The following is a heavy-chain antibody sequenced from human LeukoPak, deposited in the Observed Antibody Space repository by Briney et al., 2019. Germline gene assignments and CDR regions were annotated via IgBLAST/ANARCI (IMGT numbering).Heavy chain of an antibody. Sequence: GGSLRLSCAASGFTFSSYAMHWVRQAPGKGLEWVAVISYDGSNKYYADSVKGRFTISRDNSKNTLYLQMNSLRAEDTAVYYCARDMGSIAAAGFDYWGQGTLVTVSS. J-gene: IGHJ4*02. D-gene: IGHD6-13*01. V-gene: IGHV3-30*04. CDR3: ARDMGSIAAAGFDY. CDR2: ISYDGSNK. CDR1: GFTFSSYA.